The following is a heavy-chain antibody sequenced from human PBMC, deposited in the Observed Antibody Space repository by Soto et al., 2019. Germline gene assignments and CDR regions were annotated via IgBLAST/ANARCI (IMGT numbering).Heavy chain of an antibody. Sequence: QVQLVQSGAEVKKPGASVKVSCKTSNYTFTSYGITWVRQAPGQGLEWMGWISGYNGDTNYAQKFQGRVTMTTDTSTSTAYMELRSLRPDDTAVYYCARVGGLTRVTDYEYWGQGTLVTVSS. CDR3: ARVGGLTRVTDYEY. J-gene: IGHJ4*02. CDR1: NYTFTSYG. CDR2: ISGYNGDT. V-gene: IGHV1-18*01. D-gene: IGHD4-17*01.